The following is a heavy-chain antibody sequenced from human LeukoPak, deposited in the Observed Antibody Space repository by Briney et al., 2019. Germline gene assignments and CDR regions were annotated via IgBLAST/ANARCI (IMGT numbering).Heavy chain of an antibody. CDR3: ARLRVAMLRGAADY. CDR2: IFTRDDSV. V-gene: IGHV3-48*03. D-gene: IGHD3-10*01. Sequence: GGSLRLSCAASGFTLNDDEIIWVRRAPGKGLEWISYIFTRDDSVYYADSVKGRFTISRAHARNLVYLQMNSLRSEDTGLYCCARLRVAMLRGAADYWGQGTLVTVSS. CDR1: GFTLNDDE. J-gene: IGHJ4*02.